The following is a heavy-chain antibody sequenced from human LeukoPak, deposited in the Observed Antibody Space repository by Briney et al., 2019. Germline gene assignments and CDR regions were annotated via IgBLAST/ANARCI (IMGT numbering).Heavy chain of an antibody. D-gene: IGHD3-22*01. Sequence: GGTLRLSCAASEFTFGSYAMSWVRQAPGKGLEWVSVISGGGGSTYYADSVKGRFTISRDNSKNTLYLQMNSLKAEDTAVYYCAKGKAYYDSSGYLDYWGQGTLVTVSS. CDR1: EFTFGSYA. J-gene: IGHJ4*02. CDR3: AKGKAYYDSSGYLDY. CDR2: ISGGGGST. V-gene: IGHV3-23*01.